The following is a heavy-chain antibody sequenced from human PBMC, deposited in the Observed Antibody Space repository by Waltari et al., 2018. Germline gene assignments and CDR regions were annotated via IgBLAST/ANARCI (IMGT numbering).Heavy chain of an antibody. D-gene: IGHD3-9*01. CDR3: ARGEGPHYDIMTGLYYFDY. Sequence: QVQLVQSGAEVKKPGASVKVSCKASGYTFTGYYTYYIHWVRQAPGQGLEWMGGIKSRSGGTNVAQKFQGKVTMTRDTSISTAYMELSSLRSDDTAVYYCARGEGPHYDIMTGLYYFDYWGQGTLVTVSS. CDR2: IKSRSGGT. J-gene: IGHJ4*02. V-gene: IGHV1-2*02. CDR1: GYTFTGYYTYY.